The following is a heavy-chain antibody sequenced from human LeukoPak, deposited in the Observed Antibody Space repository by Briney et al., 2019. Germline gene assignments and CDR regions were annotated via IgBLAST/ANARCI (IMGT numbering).Heavy chain of an antibody. D-gene: IGHD1-1*01. V-gene: IGHV4-39*07. J-gene: IGHJ6*03. CDR2: IYYSGST. Sequence: PSETLSLTCTVSGGSISSSRYYWGWIRQPPGKGLEWNGRIYYSGSTYYNPSLKSRVTISVDTSKNQFSLKLSSVTAADTAVYYCARDWNGPYSYYYYMDVWGKGTTVTVS. CDR3: ARDWNGPYSYYYYMDV. CDR1: GGSISSSRYY.